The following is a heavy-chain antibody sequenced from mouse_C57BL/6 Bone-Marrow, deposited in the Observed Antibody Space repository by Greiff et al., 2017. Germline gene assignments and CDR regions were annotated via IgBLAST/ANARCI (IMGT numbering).Heavy chain of an antibody. CDR1: GYAFTSSW. J-gene: IGHJ1*03. CDR2: IDPSDSYT. Sequence: VQLQQPGAELVKPGASVKLSCKASGYAFTSSWMQWVKQRPGQGLEWIGEIDPSDSYTNYNQKFKGKATLTVDTSSSTAYMQLSSLTSEDSSVYYCARGPITTVVSDWYFDVWGTGTTVTVSS. V-gene: IGHV1-50*01. CDR3: ARGPITTVVSDWYFDV. D-gene: IGHD1-1*01.